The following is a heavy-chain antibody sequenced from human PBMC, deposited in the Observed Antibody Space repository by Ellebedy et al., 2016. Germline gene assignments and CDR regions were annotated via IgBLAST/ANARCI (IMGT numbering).Heavy chain of an antibody. CDR2: TYYRSKWYN. CDR1: GDSVSRDSGG. D-gene: IGHD6-19*01. J-gene: IGHJ4*02. CDR3: ARDNRARSSVAFDY. Sequence: SQTLSLTCAISGDSVSRDSGGWNWIRRSPSRGLEWLGRTYYRSKWYNDYAVAVKSRMTINPDTSKNQISLQLNSVTPEDTAVYYCARDNRARSSVAFDYWGQGTPVTVSS. V-gene: IGHV6-1*01.